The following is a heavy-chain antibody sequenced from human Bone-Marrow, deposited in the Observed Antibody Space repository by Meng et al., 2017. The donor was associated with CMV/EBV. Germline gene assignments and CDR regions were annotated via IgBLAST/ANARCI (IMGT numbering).Heavy chain of an antibody. J-gene: IGHJ4*01. V-gene: IGHV3-21*01. CDR2: ISSSSNYI. D-gene: IGHD6-13*01. Sequence: GESLKISCAASGFTFSGYSMNWVRQAPGKGLEWVSSISSSSNYIYYVDSVKGRFTISRDNAKNSLYLQMNSLRAEDTAVYYCARDLAGYSSPTCFANWGQGTLVTVSS. CDR3: ARDLAGYSSPTCFAN. CDR1: GFTFSGYS.